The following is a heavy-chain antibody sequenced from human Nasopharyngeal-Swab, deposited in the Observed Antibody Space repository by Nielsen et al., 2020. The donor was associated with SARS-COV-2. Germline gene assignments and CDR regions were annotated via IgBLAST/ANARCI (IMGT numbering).Heavy chain of an antibody. CDR1: GGSISSYY. Sequence: SETLSLTCTVSGGSISSYYWSWIRQPAGKGLEWIGRIYTSGSTNYNPSLGSRVTISVDTSKNQFSLHLTSVAAADTAMYYCARRTTYDHFDYWGQGILVTVSS. V-gene: IGHV4-4*07. D-gene: IGHD1-1*01. CDR3: ARRTTYDHFDY. J-gene: IGHJ4*02. CDR2: IYTSGST.